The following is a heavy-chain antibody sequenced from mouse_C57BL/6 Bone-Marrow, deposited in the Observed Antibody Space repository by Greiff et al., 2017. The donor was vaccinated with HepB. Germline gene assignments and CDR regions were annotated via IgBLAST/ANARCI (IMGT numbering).Heavy chain of an antibody. CDR3: AALTGDAY. CDR2: ISSGSSTI. CDR1: GFTFSDYG. D-gene: IGHD4-1*01. Sequence: DVMLVESGGGLVKPGGSLKLSCAASGFTFSDYGMHWVRQAPEKGLEWVAYISSGSSTIYYADTVKGRFTISRDNAKNTVFLQMTSLRSEDTAMYYCAALTGDAYWGQGTLVTVSA. J-gene: IGHJ3*01. V-gene: IGHV5-17*01.